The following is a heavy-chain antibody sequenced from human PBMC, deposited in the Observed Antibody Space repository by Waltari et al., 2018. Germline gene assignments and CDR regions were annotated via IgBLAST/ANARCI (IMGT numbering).Heavy chain of an antibody. V-gene: IGHV3-21*05. J-gene: IGHJ4*02. Sequence: EVQLVESGGGLVKPGGSLRLSCAGSGFTFSSYSLNWVRQAPGNGREWDSCISTSTKFRSYADAVKGRFTISRDNAKNSLYLQVNNLRAEDTAFYYCAPTAVTYDYWGQGILVTVSS. CDR1: GFTFSSYS. D-gene: IGHD4-17*01. CDR3: APTAVTYDY. CDR2: ISTSTKFR.